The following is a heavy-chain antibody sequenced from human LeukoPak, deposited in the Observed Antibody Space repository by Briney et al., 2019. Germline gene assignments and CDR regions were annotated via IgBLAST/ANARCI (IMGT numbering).Heavy chain of an antibody. J-gene: IGHJ4*02. D-gene: IGHD3-3*02. Sequence: GASLKISCAASGFMFDDYAMHWVRQVPGRGLEWVSLISGDGVSSFYSDSVRGRFTISRDNNNNSLSLQMYSLRTEDTAFYYCAREQFSRTSNYFDNWGQGILVTVSS. CDR3: AREQFSRTSNYFDN. V-gene: IGHV3-43*02. CDR2: ISGDGVSS. CDR1: GFMFDDYA.